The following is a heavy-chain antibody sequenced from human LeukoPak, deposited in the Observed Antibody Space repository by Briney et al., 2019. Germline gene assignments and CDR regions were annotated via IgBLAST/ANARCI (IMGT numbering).Heavy chain of an antibody. D-gene: IGHD6-13*01. CDR3: ARDRVAAAARDYYYMDV. J-gene: IGHJ6*03. CDR2: IYYSGST. CDR1: GGSISSYY. Sequence: SETLSLTCTVSGGSISSYYWSWIRQPPGKGLEWIGYIYYSGSTNYNPSLKSRVTISVDTSKNQFSLELNSVTPEDTAVYYCARDRVAAAARDYYYMDVWGKGTTVTVSS. V-gene: IGHV4-59*12.